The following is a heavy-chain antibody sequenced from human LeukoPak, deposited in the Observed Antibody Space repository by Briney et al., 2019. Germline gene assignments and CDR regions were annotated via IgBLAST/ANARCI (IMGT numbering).Heavy chain of an antibody. CDR1: GFTFSAYT. D-gene: IGHD4/OR15-4a*01. J-gene: IGHJ6*02. Sequence: GGSLRLSCAASGFTFSAYTMNWVRQVPGKGLEWVSSMSGIGGFVHYAGSVKGRFTISRDNAKSSLYLQMNSLRAEDTAVYFCARDDYSDSPTYYNGMDVWGQGTAVTVSS. V-gene: IGHV3-21*01. CDR3: ARDDYSDSPTYYNGMDV. CDR2: MSGIGGFV.